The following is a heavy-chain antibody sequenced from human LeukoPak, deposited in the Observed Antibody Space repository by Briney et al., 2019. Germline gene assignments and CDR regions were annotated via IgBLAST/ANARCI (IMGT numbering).Heavy chain of an antibody. D-gene: IGHD3-22*01. V-gene: IGHV3-9*01. CDR2: ISWNSGSI. Sequence: GGSLRLSCAASGFTFDDYAMHWVRQAPGKGLEWVSGISWNSGSIGYADSVKSRFTISRDNAKNSLYLQMNSLRAEDTALYYCAKEARDSSGYYGYWGQGTLVTVSS. J-gene: IGHJ4*02. CDR3: AKEARDSSGYYGY. CDR1: GFTFDDYA.